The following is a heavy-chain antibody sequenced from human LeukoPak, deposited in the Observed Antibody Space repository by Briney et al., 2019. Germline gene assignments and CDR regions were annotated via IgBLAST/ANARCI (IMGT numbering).Heavy chain of an antibody. CDR3: ARSADRSGYFREITLYYFDY. D-gene: IGHD3-22*01. CDR1: GFAFSSYG. CDR2: ISYDGSNK. Sequence: GGSLRLSCAASGFAFSSYGMHWVRQAPGKGLEWVAVISYDGSNKYYADSVKGRFTISRDNAKNSLYLQMNSLRAEDTAVYYCARSADRSGYFREITLYYFDYWGQGALVTVSS. V-gene: IGHV3-30*03. J-gene: IGHJ4*02.